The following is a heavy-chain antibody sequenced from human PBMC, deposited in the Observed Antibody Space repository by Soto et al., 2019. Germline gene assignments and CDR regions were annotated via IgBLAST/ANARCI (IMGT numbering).Heavy chain of an antibody. CDR2: IIPIFGTA. D-gene: IGHD4-17*01. V-gene: IGHV1-69*13. CDR3: ARVEMTTVVTWWFDP. Sequence: GASVKVSCKASGGTFSSYAISWVRQAPGQGLEWMGGIIPIFGTANYAQKFQGRVTITADESTSTAYMELSSLRSEDTAVYYCARVEMTTVVTWWFDPWGQGTLVTVSS. J-gene: IGHJ5*02. CDR1: GGTFSSYA.